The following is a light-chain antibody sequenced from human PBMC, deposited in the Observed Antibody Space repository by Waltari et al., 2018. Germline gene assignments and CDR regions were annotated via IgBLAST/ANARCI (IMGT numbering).Light chain of an antibody. Sequence: QSVLTQPPSASGTPGERVTISCSGSRSNIGDNAVNWYQHLPGAAPELLIYTDNHRPAGVPARFSGSKSGTSASLGISGLQSEDEATYYCAAWDDSVNGYVFGSGTEVTVL. J-gene: IGLJ1*01. CDR3: AAWDDSVNGYV. V-gene: IGLV1-44*01. CDR1: RSNIGDNA. CDR2: TDN.